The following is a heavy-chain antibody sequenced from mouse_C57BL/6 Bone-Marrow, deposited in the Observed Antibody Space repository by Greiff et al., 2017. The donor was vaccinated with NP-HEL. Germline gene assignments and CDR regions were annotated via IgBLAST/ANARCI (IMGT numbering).Heavy chain of an antibody. Sequence: QVQLQQPGAELVKPGASVKLSCKASGYTFTSYWMHWVKQRPGQGLEWIGMIHPNSGSTNYNEKFKSKATLTVDKSSSTAYMQLISLTSEDSAVYYCAIITTVVDWYFDVWGTGTTVTVSS. V-gene: IGHV1-64*01. CDR3: AIITTVVDWYFDV. J-gene: IGHJ1*03. D-gene: IGHD1-1*01. CDR1: GYTFTSYW. CDR2: IHPNSGST.